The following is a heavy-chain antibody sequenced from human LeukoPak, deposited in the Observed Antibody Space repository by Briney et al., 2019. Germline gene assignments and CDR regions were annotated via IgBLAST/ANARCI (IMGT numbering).Heavy chain of an antibody. V-gene: IGHV1-46*01. Sequence: ASVKVSCKASGYTFSTYYMHWVRQAPGQGLEWMGIINPSGTDSNYAQKFQGRVTMNRDMSTSTVNMELSILRSEDTAVYYCARDGGGDYDFDYWGQGTLVTVSS. CDR3: ARDGGGDYDFDY. CDR2: INPSGTDS. J-gene: IGHJ4*02. CDR1: GYTFSTYY. D-gene: IGHD4-17*01.